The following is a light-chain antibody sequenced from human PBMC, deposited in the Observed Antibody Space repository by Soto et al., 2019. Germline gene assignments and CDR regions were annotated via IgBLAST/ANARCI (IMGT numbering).Light chain of an antibody. CDR2: AAS. J-gene: IGKJ5*01. V-gene: IGKV1-9*01. CDR1: EGISTY. Sequence: DIQMTQSPSTLSASVGDIVSITSRASEGISTYLAWYQQKPGKAPKLLIYAASTLQSGVPLSFSGSGSGTSFTLAISSLQPEDFATYYCQQLLSYPITFGQGTRLEIK. CDR3: QQLLSYPIT.